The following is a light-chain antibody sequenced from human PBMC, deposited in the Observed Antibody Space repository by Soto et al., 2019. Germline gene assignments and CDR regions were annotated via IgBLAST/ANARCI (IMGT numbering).Light chain of an antibody. Sequence: EIVRTQSPATLSVSPGGRGTLSCRASQSVGSNFAWYHHKPGQAPRLLLRGASTRATGIPARFSGSVSGTEFTLNISGRQSVDVGTYYGQQYDTWPPYSFGQGTKVELK. CDR3: QQYDTWPPYS. V-gene: IGKV3-15*01. CDR1: QSVGSN. J-gene: IGKJ2*03. CDR2: GAS.